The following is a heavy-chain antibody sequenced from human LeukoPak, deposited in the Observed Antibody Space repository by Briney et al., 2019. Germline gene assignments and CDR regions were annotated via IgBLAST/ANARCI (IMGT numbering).Heavy chain of an antibody. CDR1: GGSISSSNW. Sequence: SETLSLTCAVSGGSISSSNWWSWVRRPPGKGLEWIGEIYHSGSTNYNPSLKSRVTISVDKSKNQFSLKLSSVTAADTAVYYCASRIIVVVPAATQYGMDVWGQGTTVTVSS. V-gene: IGHV4-4*02. D-gene: IGHD2-2*01. CDR2: IYHSGST. J-gene: IGHJ6*02. CDR3: ASRIIVVVPAATQYGMDV.